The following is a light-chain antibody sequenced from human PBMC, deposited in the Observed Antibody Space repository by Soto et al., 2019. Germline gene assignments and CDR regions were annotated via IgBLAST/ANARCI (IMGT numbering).Light chain of an antibody. Sequence: DIQMTQSPSTLSASAGDRVTITCRASQSISPYLAWYRQKPGKAPKLLIYMASSLQSGVPSRFSGSGSGTEFTLTISSLQPDDFATYYCQQSNSYPWTFGQGTQVDIK. J-gene: IGKJ1*01. V-gene: IGKV1-5*03. CDR3: QQSNSYPWT. CDR1: QSISPY. CDR2: MAS.